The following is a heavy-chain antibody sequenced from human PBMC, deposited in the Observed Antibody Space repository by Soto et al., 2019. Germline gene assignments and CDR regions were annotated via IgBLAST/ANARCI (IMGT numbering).Heavy chain of an antibody. Sequence: ASVKVSCKVSGYTLTETSIHWVRQAPGIGLEWMGGSIPEYGETNYAQKVQGRVTITADESTSTAYMELSSLRSEDTAVYYCARGMGASIQLFYKFDPWGQGTLVTVSS. CDR2: SIPEYGET. CDR1: GYTLTETS. CDR3: ARGMGASIQLFYKFDP. J-gene: IGHJ5*02. V-gene: IGHV1-24*01. D-gene: IGHD5-18*01.